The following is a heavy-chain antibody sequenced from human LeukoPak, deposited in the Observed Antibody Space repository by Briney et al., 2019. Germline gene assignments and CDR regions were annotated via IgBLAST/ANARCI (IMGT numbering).Heavy chain of an antibody. CDR1: GLTFSSYG. D-gene: IGHD6-13*01. Sequence: GGSLRLSCAASGLTFSSYGMHWVRQAPGKGLEWVAVISYDGSNKYYADSVKGRFTISRDNSKNTLYLQMNSLRAEDTAVYYCAKAAAGDYWGQGTLVTVSS. V-gene: IGHV3-30*18. CDR2: ISYDGSNK. CDR3: AKAAAGDY. J-gene: IGHJ4*02.